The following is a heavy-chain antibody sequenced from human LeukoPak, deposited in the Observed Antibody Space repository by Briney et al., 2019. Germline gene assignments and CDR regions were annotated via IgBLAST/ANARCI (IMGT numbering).Heavy chain of an antibody. Sequence: GGSLRLSCAASGFTFSSYSMNWIRQAPGKGLEWVSVIYSGGSTYYADSVKGRFTISRDNSKNTLYLQMNSLRAEDTAVYYCAREGITGTTSPYFDYWGQGTLVTVSS. D-gene: IGHD1-20*01. CDR3: AREGITGTTSPYFDY. V-gene: IGHV3-53*01. CDR2: IYSGGST. J-gene: IGHJ4*02. CDR1: GFTFSSYS.